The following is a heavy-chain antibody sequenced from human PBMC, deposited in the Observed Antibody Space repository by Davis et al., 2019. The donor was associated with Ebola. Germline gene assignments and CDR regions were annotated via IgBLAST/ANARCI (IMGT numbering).Heavy chain of an antibody. Sequence: ASVKVSCKASGYTFTSYYMHWVRQAPGQGLEWMGIINPSGGSTSYAQKFQGRVTMTRDTSTSTVYMELSSLRSEDTAVYYCARGTPVGYCSGGSCYWFDPWGQGTLVTVSS. D-gene: IGHD2-15*01. J-gene: IGHJ5*02. CDR1: GYTFTSYY. V-gene: IGHV1-46*01. CDR3: ARGTPVGYCSGGSCYWFDP. CDR2: INPSGGST.